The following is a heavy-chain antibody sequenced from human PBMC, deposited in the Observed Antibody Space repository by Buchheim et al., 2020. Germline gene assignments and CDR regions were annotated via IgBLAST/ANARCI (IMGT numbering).Heavy chain of an antibody. CDR2: IWFDGSHK. Sequence: QVQLVESGGDVVQPGRSLRLSCAASGFTFSSSAMHWVRQAPGKGLEWVVVIWFDGSHKYYGDSVKGRFIISRENSKNMVYLQMNSLRAEDTAAYYCARDPPKSGFAFHTWGQGT. J-gene: IGHJ3*01. CDR3: ARDPPKSGFAFHT. CDR1: GFTFSSSA. V-gene: IGHV3-33*01. D-gene: IGHD5-12*01.